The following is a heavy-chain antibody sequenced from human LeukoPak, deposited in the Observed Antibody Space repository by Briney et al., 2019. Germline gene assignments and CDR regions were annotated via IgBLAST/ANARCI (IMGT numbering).Heavy chain of an antibody. CDR1: GFTFSSYG. CDR3: TTDPHYYDSSGYFFPPLS. Sequence: GGSLRLSCAASGFTFSSYGMHWVRQAPGKGLEWVAFIRYDGSNKYYADSVKGRFTISRDNSKNTLYLQMNSLKTEDTAVYYCTTDPHYYDSSGYFFPPLSWGQGTLVTVSS. V-gene: IGHV3-30*02. CDR2: IRYDGSNK. D-gene: IGHD3-22*01. J-gene: IGHJ4*02.